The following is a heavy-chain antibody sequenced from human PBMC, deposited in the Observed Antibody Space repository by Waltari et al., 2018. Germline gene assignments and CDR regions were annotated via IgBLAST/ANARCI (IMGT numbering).Heavy chain of an antibody. CDR1: GFTFTSYH. CDR3: ARPYYDSSGYYDAFDI. J-gene: IGHJ3*02. D-gene: IGHD3-22*01. CDR2: IIPIFGTA. V-gene: IGHV1-69*01. Sequence: QVQLVQSGAEVKKPGASVKVSCKTSGFTFTSYHMHWVRQAPGQGLEWMGGIIPIFGTANYAQKFQGRVTITADESTSTAYMELSSLRSEDTAVYYCARPYYDSSGYYDAFDIWGQGTMVTVSS.